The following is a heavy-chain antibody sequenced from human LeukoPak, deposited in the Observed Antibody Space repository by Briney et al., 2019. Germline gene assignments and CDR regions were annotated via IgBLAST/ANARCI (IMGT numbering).Heavy chain of an antibody. CDR1: GGSISSYY. J-gene: IGHJ4*02. CDR3: ARGVAVASYYFDY. D-gene: IGHD6-19*01. V-gene: IGHV4-59*01. Sequence: SETLSPTCTVSGGSISSYYWSWIRQPPGKGLEWIGYIYYSGSTNYNPSLKSRVTISVDTSKNQFSLKLGSVTAADTAVYYCARGVAVASYYFDYWGQGTLVTVSS. CDR2: IYYSGST.